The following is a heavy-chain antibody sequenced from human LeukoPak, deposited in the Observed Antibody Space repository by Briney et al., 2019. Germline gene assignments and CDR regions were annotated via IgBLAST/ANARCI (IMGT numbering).Heavy chain of an antibody. Sequence: ASVKVSCKASGYTFTSYYMHWVRQAPGQGLEWMGIINPSGRSTSYAQKFQGRVTMTRDTSTSTVYMELSSLRSEDTAVYYCARQRPYYDILTGYYSGPRSFDYWGQGTLVTVSS. J-gene: IGHJ4*02. D-gene: IGHD3-9*01. CDR2: INPSGRST. CDR1: GYTFTSYY. V-gene: IGHV1-46*01. CDR3: ARQRPYYDILTGYYSGPRSFDY.